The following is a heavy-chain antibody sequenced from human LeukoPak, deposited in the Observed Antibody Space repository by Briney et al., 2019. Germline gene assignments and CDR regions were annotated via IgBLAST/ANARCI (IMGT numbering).Heavy chain of an antibody. J-gene: IGHJ3*02. CDR1: GGSISSGSYY. Sequence: SQTLSLTCTVSGGSISSGSYYWSWIRQPAGKGLEWIERIYTSGSTHYNASRKSRVTISVDPSKNQFSLKLSSVTAADTAMYYCARDRPNVDSTGYFSRHDAFDIWGQGTMVTVSS. CDR3: ARDRPNVDSTGYFSRHDAFDI. D-gene: IGHD3-22*01. V-gene: IGHV4-61*02. CDR2: IYTSGST.